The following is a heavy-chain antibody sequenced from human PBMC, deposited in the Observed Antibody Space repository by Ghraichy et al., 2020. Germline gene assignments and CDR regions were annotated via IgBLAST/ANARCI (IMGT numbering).Heavy chain of an antibody. CDR3: ARDYDILTGYYEGPYYYYGMDV. CDR1: GYTFTGYY. CDR2: INPNSGGT. V-gene: IGHV1-2*06. D-gene: IGHD3-9*01. Sequence: APVKVSCKASGYTFTGYYMHWVRQAPGQGLEWMGRINPNSGGTNYAQKFQGRVTMTRDTSISTAYMELSRLRSDDTAVYYCARDYDILTGYYEGPYYYYGMDVWGQGTTVTVSS. J-gene: IGHJ6*02.